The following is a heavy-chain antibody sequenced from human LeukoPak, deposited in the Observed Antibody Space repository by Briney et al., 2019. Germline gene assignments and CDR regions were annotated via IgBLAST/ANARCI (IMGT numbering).Heavy chain of an antibody. Sequence: ASVKVSCKASGYTFTGYYIHWVRQAPGQGLEWVGWINPNSGDTHTAQNFQGRVTMTRDTSISTASMDLSRLRSDDTAVYYCARAPKNDAYDIWGRGTMVTVSS. J-gene: IGHJ3*02. CDR3: ARAPKNDAYDI. CDR1: GYTFTGYY. V-gene: IGHV1-2*02. CDR2: INPNSGDT.